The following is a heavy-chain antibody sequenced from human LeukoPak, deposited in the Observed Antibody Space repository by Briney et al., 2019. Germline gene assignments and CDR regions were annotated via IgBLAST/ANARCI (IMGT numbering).Heavy chain of an antibody. J-gene: IGHJ4*02. D-gene: IGHD2-2*01. CDR2: INVGNGNT. CDR3: ARGPGGRKDFDF. Sequence: GASVKVSCKASGYTFTSYYIHWVRQAPGQGLEWMGWINVGNGNTKRSQKFQGRVTLTWDTSATTAHMALSGLRSEDTALYYCARGPGGRKDFDFWGLGTLITVSS. CDR1: GYTFTSYY. V-gene: IGHV1-3*01.